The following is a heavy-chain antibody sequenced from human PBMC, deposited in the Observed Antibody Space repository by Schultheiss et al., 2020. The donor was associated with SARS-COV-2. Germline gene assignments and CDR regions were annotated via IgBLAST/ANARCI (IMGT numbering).Heavy chain of an antibody. V-gene: IGHV1-46*01. CDR2: INPSGGST. J-gene: IGHJ3*02. CDR1: GYTFTSYY. CDR3: HVGGTRVDAFDI. Sequence: ASVKVSCKASGYTFTSYYMHWVRQAPGQGLEWMGIINPSGGSTSYAQKFQVRVTMTRDTSTSTVYMELSSLRSEDTAVYYCHVGGTRVDAFDIWGQGTMVTVSS. D-gene: IGHD3-16*01.